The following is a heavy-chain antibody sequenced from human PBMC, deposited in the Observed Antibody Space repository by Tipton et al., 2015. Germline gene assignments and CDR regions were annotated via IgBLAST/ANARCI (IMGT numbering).Heavy chain of an antibody. V-gene: IGHV1-18*01. CDR3: ARNDYGDYHFDY. CDR1: GFSFTSYD. Sequence: QLVQSGAEVKKPGTSVKVSCKASGFSFTSYDISWVRQAPGQGLEWMGWISAYNGNTNYAQKLQGRVTMTTDTSTSTAYMEVRSLRTDDTAVYYCARNDYGDYHFDYWGQGTLVTVSS. J-gene: IGHJ4*02. CDR2: ISAYNGNT. D-gene: IGHD4-17*01.